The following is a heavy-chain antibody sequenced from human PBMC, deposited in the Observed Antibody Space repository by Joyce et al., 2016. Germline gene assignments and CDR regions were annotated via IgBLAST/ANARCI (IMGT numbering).Heavy chain of an antibody. CDR2: IGSSGTNT. V-gene: IGHV3-23*01. D-gene: IGHD1-26*01. Sequence: EVQLLESGGGLVQPGGSLKLSCAASGFTFSTYAMAWVRQAPGKGLEWVSTIGSSGTNTYRADSVKGRFTISRDNSKNTVFLQMNSLRSEDTAIYYCAKAGVGARGFDYWGQGTLATVSS. CDR1: GFTFSTYA. J-gene: IGHJ4*02. CDR3: AKAGVGARGFDY.